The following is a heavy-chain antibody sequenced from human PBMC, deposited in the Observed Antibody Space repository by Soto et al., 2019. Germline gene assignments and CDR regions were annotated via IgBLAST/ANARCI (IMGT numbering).Heavy chain of an antibody. J-gene: IGHJ6*03. V-gene: IGHV3-48*01. CDR3: ASLPRITMVRGVIAYYYYMDV. Sequence: EVQLVESGGGFVQPGGSLRLSCAASGFTFSSYSMNWVRQAPGKGLEWVSYISSSSSTIYYADSVKGRFTISRDNAKNSLYLQMNSLRAEDTAVYYCASLPRITMVRGVIAYYYYMDVWGKGTTVTVSS. CDR2: ISSSSSTI. D-gene: IGHD3-10*01. CDR1: GFTFSSYS.